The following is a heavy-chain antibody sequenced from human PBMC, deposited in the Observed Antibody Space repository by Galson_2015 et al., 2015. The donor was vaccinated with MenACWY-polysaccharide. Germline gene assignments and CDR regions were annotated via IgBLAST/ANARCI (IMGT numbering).Heavy chain of an antibody. V-gene: IGHV3-11*01. Sequence: SLRLSCAASGFTFSDYYMSWIRQAPGKGLEWVSYISSSGSTIYYADSVKGRFTISRDNAKNSLYLQMNSLRAEDPAVYYCASAPAPSGPKAYYYYGMDVWGQGTTVTVSS. J-gene: IGHJ6*02. CDR3: ASAPAPSGPKAYYYYGMDV. CDR1: GFTFSDYY. CDR2: ISSSGSTI.